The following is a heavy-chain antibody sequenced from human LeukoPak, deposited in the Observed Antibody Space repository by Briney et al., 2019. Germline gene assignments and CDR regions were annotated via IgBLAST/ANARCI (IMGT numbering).Heavy chain of an antibody. CDR1: TFAFSNYW. D-gene: IGHD5-18*01. J-gene: IGHJ4*02. CDR3: ARVYSYGYNY. V-gene: IGHV3-7*01. Sequence: PGGSLRLSCAASTFAFSNYWLSWVRQAPGKGLEWVANIKEDGSEKDYVDSVKGRFTIFRDNAKNSLYLQMNSLRADDTAVYYCARVYSYGYNYWGQGTLVTVSS. CDR2: IKEDGSEK.